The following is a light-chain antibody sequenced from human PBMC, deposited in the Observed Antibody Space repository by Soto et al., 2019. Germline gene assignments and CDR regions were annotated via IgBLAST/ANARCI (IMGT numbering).Light chain of an antibody. CDR3: QQSYSTRFT. V-gene: IGKV1-39*01. CDR2: AAS. J-gene: IGKJ5*01. CDR1: QSISSY. Sequence: DIKRTQNHSSLSSSVGDRVTITCRASQSISSYLNWYQQKPGKAPKLLIYAASSLQSGVPSRFSGSGSGTDFTLTISSPQPEDFATYYCQQSYSTRFTFGQGTRLAFK.